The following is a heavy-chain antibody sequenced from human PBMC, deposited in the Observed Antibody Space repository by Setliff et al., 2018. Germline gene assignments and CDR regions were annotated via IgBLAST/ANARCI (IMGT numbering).Heavy chain of an antibody. D-gene: IGHD3-9*01. Sequence: GSLRLSCAPSGFTFGDFAMTWIRQPPGKRLEWIGEIIHSGSTNYNPSLKSRVTISMDTSKNQFSLKVSSVTAADTAVYYCARSFSRREKFLLDYWGQGALVTVSS. CDR1: GFTFGDFA. CDR2: IIHSGST. CDR3: ARSFSRREKFLLDY. J-gene: IGHJ4*02. V-gene: IGHV4-34*12.